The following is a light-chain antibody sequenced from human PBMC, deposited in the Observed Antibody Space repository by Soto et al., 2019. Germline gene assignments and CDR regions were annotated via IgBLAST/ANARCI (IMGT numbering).Light chain of an antibody. CDR1: QSVGSN. J-gene: IGKJ5*01. V-gene: IGKV3D-15*01. CDR2: GAS. Sequence: EIVMTQSPVTLSVSPGESATLSCRASQSVGSNLAWYQQRPGQAPRLPIYGASTRATGIPVRFSGSGSGTEFTLTISGLQSEDFGVYLCQQYNNRPPITFGQGTRLEIK. CDR3: QQYNNRPPIT.